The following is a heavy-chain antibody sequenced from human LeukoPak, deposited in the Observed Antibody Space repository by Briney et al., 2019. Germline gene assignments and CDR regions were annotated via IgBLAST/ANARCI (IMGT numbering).Heavy chain of an antibody. Sequence: GGSLRLSCAASGFTFSSYWMSWVRQAPGKGLEWVANIKQDGSEKYYVDSVKGRFTISRDNAKNSLYLQMNSLRAEDTAVYYCARDHGYYDSSGYRNTECAFDIWGQGTMVTVSS. CDR2: IKQDGSEK. J-gene: IGHJ3*02. CDR3: ARDHGYYDSSGYRNTECAFDI. CDR1: GFTFSSYW. D-gene: IGHD3-22*01. V-gene: IGHV3-7*01.